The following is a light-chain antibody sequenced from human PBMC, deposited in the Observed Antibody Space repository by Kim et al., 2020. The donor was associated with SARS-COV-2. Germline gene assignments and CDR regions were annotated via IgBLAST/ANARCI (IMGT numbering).Light chain of an antibody. V-gene: IGKV3-11*01. CDR3: QQYDNCPLT. J-gene: IGKJ4*01. Sequence: CSPGDRATLSCRASQSVSSCLTWYQQKPGQAPRLLIYDASKRATDVPSRFSGSGSGTDFTLTISSLEPEDFAAYYCQQYDNCPLTFGGGTKVDIK. CDR2: DAS. CDR1: QSVSSC.